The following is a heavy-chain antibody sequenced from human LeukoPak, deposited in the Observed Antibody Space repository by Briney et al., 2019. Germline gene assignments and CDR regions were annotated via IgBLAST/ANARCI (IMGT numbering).Heavy chain of an antibody. V-gene: IGHV3-11*04. Sequence: GGSLRLSCAASGFTFSDCYMSWIRQAPGKGLEWVSYISSSGSTIYYADSVKGRFTISRDNAKNSLYLQLNSLRAEDTAVYYCARDNSGSYYDPWGQGTLVTVSS. CDR1: GFTFSDCY. D-gene: IGHD1-26*01. CDR3: ARDNSGSYYDP. J-gene: IGHJ5*02. CDR2: ISSSGSTI.